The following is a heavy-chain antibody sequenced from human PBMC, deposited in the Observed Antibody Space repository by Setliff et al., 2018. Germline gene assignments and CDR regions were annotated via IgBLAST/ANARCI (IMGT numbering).Heavy chain of an antibody. J-gene: IGHJ6*04. CDR2: INPRTGVT. D-gene: IGHD3-10*01. CDR3: ARGTDYHGSGSYWAKDV. V-gene: IGHV1-2*02. CDR1: GYTFTGHY. Sequence: ASVKVSCKASGYTFTGHYIHWVRQAPGQGLEWMGWINPRTGVTNYAQKFQGRVTMTRDTSITTVYMDLSSLKPDDTAVYYCARGTDYHGSGSYWAKDVWGKGTTVTVSS.